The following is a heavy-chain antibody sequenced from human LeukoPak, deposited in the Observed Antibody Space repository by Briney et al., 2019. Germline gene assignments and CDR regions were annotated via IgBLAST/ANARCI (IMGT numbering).Heavy chain of an antibody. J-gene: IGHJ5*02. CDR3: ARGLSGLGYCSSTSCPHNWFGP. D-gene: IGHD2-2*01. CDR2: ISAYNGNT. Sequence: ASVKVSCKASGYTFTSYGISWVRQAPGQGLEWMGWISAYNGNTNYAQKLQGRVTMTTDTSTSTAYMELRSLRSDDTAVYYCARGLSGLGYCSSTSCPHNWFGPWGQGTLVTVSS. V-gene: IGHV1-18*01. CDR1: GYTFTSYG.